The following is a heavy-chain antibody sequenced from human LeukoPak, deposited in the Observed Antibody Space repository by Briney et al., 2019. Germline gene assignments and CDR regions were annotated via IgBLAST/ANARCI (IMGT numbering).Heavy chain of an antibody. V-gene: IGHV3-53*01. D-gene: IGHD4-23*01. CDR3: ARGRWYSAGSDIDY. CDR1: VFTVSSNY. CDR2: IYSGGST. Sequence: PVGSLRLSCAASVFTVSSNYMSWVRQAPGKGLEWVSVIYSGGSTYYADSVKGRFTISRDNSKNTLYLQMNSLRAEDTAVYYCARGRWYSAGSDIDYWGQGTLVTVSS. J-gene: IGHJ4*02.